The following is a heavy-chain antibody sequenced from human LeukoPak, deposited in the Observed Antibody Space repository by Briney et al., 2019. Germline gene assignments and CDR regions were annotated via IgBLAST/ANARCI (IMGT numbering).Heavy chain of an antibody. CDR1: GGSISSYY. V-gene: IGHV4-59*01. J-gene: IGHJ4*02. CDR3: ASHSGGYAY. Sequence: SETLSLTCTVSGGSISSYYWSWIRQPPGKGLEWIGYIYDSGSTNYNPSLKSRVTISVDTSKNQFSLKLSSVTAADTAVYYCASHSGGYAYWGQGTLVTVSS. CDR2: IYDSGST. D-gene: IGHD5-12*01.